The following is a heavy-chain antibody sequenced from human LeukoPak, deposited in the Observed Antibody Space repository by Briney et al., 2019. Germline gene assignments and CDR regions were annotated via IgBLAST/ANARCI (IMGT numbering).Heavy chain of an antibody. CDR2: IYYSGST. D-gene: IGHD6-13*01. CDR3: ARKEGGQLVNTRRWFDP. V-gene: IGHV4-59*12. J-gene: IGHJ5*02. Sequence: SETLSLTCTVSGGSISSYYWSRIRQPPGKGLEWIGYIYYSGSTNYNPSLKSRVTISVDTSKNQFSLRLTSVTAADTAVYYCARKEGGQLVNTRRWFDPWGQGTLVTVSS. CDR1: GGSISSYY.